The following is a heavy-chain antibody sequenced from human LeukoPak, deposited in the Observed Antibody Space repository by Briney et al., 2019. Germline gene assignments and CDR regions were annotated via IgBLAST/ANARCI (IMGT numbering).Heavy chain of an antibody. Sequence: SETLSLTCTVSGGSISSYYWSWIRQPPGKGLEWIGYIYYSGSTNCNPSLKSRVAISVDTSKNQFSLKLSSVTAADTAVYYCARDPYCTNGVCNRRWYFDLWGRGTLVTVSS. CDR2: IYYSGST. CDR3: ARDPYCTNGVCNRRWYFDL. CDR1: GGSISSYY. V-gene: IGHV4-59*12. J-gene: IGHJ2*01. D-gene: IGHD2-8*01.